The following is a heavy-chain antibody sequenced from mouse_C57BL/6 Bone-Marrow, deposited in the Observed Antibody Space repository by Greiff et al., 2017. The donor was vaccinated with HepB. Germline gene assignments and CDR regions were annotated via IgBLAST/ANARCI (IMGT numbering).Heavy chain of an antibody. Sequence: EVKLVESGGGLVQPGESLKLSCESNEYEFPSHDMSWVRKTPEKRLELVAAINSDGGSTYYPDTMERRFIISRDNTKKTLYLQMRSLRSEDTALYYCAIRYGSSYGYAMDYWGQGTSVTVSS. CDR1: EYEFPSHD. J-gene: IGHJ4*01. D-gene: IGHD1-1*01. CDR2: INSDGGST. V-gene: IGHV5-2*01. CDR3: AIRYGSSYGYAMDY.